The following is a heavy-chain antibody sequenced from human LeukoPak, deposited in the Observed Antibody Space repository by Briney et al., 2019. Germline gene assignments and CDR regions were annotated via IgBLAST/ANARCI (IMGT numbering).Heavy chain of an antibody. Sequence: SVNVSCKASGGTFSSYAISWVRQAPGQGLEWMGGIIPIFGTANYAQKFQGRVTITADESTSTAYMELSSLRSEDTAVYYCARNLWFGELLLDYWGQGTLVTVSS. J-gene: IGHJ4*02. D-gene: IGHD3-10*01. V-gene: IGHV1-69*13. CDR3: ARNLWFGELLLDY. CDR1: GGTFSSYA. CDR2: IIPIFGTA.